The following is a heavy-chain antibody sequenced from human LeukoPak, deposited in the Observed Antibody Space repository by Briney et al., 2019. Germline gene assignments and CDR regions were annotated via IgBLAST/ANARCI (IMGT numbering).Heavy chain of an antibody. V-gene: IGHV1-8*01. CDR2: MNPNSGNT. CDR1: GYTFTSYD. J-gene: IGHJ4*02. Sequence: ASVKVSCKASGYTFTSYDINWVRQATGQGLEWKGWMNPNSGNTGYAQKFQGRVTMTRNTSISTAYMELSSLRSEDTAVYYCARAPAMVRGVITDYWGQGTLVTVSS. D-gene: IGHD3-10*01. CDR3: ARAPAMVRGVITDY.